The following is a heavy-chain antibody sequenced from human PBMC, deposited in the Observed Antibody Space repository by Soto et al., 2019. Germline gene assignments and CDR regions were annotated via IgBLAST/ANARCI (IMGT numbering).Heavy chain of an antibody. CDR3: ARGHGYSSSLDYYGMDV. D-gene: IGHD6-13*01. CDR2: MNPNSGNT. Sequence: QVQLVQSGAEVKKPGASVKVSCKASGYTFTSYDINWVRQATGQGLEWMGWMNPNSGNTGYAQKFQGRVTMTRNTSRSTAYMELSSLRSEDTAVYYCARGHGYSSSLDYYGMDVWGQGTTVTVSS. V-gene: IGHV1-8*01. CDR1: GYTFTSYD. J-gene: IGHJ6*02.